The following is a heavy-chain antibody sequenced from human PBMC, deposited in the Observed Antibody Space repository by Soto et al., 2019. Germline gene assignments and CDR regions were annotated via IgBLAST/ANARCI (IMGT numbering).Heavy chain of an antibody. V-gene: IGHV3-33*01. Sequence: GGSLRLSCAASGFTFSSYGMHWVRQAPGKGLEWVAVIWYDGINEYYADSVKGRFTISRDNSKSTLYLQMNSLRAEDTAVYYCARDAPFDPRNYWGQGTLVTVSS. J-gene: IGHJ4*02. CDR1: GFTFSSYG. D-gene: IGHD3-9*01. CDR3: ARDAPFDPRNY. CDR2: IWYDGINE.